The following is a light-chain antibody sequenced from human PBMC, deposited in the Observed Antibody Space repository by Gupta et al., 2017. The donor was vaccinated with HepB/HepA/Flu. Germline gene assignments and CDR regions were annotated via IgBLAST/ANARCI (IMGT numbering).Light chain of an antibody. CDR3: SSYTSSSTLVV. CDR2: DVS. V-gene: IGLV2-14*03. J-gene: IGLJ2*01. Sequence: QSALTQPASVSGSPGQSITISCTGTSSDVGGYNYVSWYQQHPGKAPKLMSYDVSNRPSGGSNRFSGSKSGNTASLTISGLQAEDEADYDCSSYTSSSTLVVFGGGTKLTVL. CDR1: SSDVGGYNY.